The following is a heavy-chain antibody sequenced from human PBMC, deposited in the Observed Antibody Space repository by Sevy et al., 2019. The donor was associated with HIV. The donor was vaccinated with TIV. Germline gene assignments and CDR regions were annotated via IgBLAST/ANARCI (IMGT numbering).Heavy chain of an antibody. V-gene: IGHV3-15*01. CDR1: GFTFRNVW. Sequence: GGSLRLSCAASGFTFRNVWMNWVRQAPGKGLEWVGHIRSRKDGETTDLGAPVKGRFSISRDDSRNMLFLQMSGLQTEDTAVYYCTTGDTSGYYWSSFNYWGQGSQVTVSS. J-gene: IGHJ4*02. CDR3: TTGDTSGYYWSSFNY. CDR2: IRSRKDGETT. D-gene: IGHD3-22*01.